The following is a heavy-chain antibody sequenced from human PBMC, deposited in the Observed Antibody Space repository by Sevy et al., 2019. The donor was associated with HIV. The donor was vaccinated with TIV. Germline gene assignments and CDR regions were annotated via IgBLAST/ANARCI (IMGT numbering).Heavy chain of an antibody. CDR1: GYTFTGYY. D-gene: IGHD6-13*01. CDR2: INPNSGGT. CDR3: GKAGIAAPYYYGMDV. Sequence: ASVKVSCKASGYTFTGYYMHWVRQAPGQGLEWMGWINPNSGGTNYALKFQGRVTMTRDTSISTAYMELSRLRSDDTAVYYCGKAGIAAPYYYGMDVWGQGTTVTVSS. V-gene: IGHV1-2*02. J-gene: IGHJ6*02.